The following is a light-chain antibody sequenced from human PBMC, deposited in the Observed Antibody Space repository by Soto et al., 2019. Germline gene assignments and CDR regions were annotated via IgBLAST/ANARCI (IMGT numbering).Light chain of an antibody. Sequence: QSVLTQPPSASGTPGQRVTISCSGSSSNIGSNFVYWYHHLPGTAPKLLIWRNNQRPSGVPDRFSGSKSGTSASLAISGLRSEDEAEYYCAAWDDSLSGPAFGGGTKLTVL. CDR1: SSNIGSNF. CDR3: AAWDDSLSGPA. CDR2: RNN. V-gene: IGLV1-47*01. J-gene: IGLJ2*01.